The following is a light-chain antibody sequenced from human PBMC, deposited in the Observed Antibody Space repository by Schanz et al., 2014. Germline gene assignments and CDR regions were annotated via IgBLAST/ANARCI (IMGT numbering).Light chain of an antibody. CDR2: DVI. J-gene: IGLJ1*01. Sequence: QSVLTQPRSVSGSPGQSVTISCSGTSSDIGGYNYVSWYQQYPGKGPKLVIYDVIKRPSGVPDRLSGSKSGTSASLAISGLQAEDEAEYYCSSYTRSAIFVFGTGTKLTVL. CDR3: SSYTRSAIFV. CDR1: SSDIGGYNY. V-gene: IGLV2-11*01.